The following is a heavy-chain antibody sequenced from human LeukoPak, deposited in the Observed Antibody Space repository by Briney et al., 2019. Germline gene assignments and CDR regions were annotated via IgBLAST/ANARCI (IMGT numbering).Heavy chain of an antibody. CDR3: ARETSGWYYFDY. CDR1: GFTFGRYA. Sequence: PGGSLRLSCAASGFTFGRYAMSWVRQTPGKGLEWVSTISDSGGNTFYADSVKGRFTISRDNSKNTLFLQMNFLRDEDTAVYYCARETSGWYYFDYWGQGTLVTVSS. CDR2: ISDSGGNT. V-gene: IGHV3-23*01. J-gene: IGHJ4*02. D-gene: IGHD6-19*01.